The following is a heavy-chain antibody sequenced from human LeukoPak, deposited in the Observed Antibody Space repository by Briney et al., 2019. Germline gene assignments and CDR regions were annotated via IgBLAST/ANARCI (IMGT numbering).Heavy chain of an antibody. Sequence: ASVKVSCKASGYTFSSYAMHWVRQAPGQRLEWMGWINGGNGNTKYSQKLQGRVTITRDTSTSTAYMELRSLRSDDTAVYYCARAVTGDYGKYYYYYYGMDVWGQGTTVTVSS. CDR1: GYTFSSYA. V-gene: IGHV1-3*01. J-gene: IGHJ6*02. D-gene: IGHD4-17*01. CDR2: INGGNGNT. CDR3: ARAVTGDYGKYYYYYYGMDV.